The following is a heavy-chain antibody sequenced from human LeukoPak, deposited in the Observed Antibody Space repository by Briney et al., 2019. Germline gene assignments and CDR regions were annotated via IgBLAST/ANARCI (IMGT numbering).Heavy chain of an antibody. CDR1: GFTFTDVW. D-gene: IGHD2-15*01. Sequence: GGSLRLSCTASGFTFTDVWMSWVRQVPGKGLEWVSYISSSSSYTNYADSVKGRFTISRDNAKNSLYLQMSSLRAEDTAVYYCARGYCSGGSCYSLLGYYYYGMDVWGQGTTVTVSS. CDR3: ARGYCSGGSCYSLLGYYYYGMDV. J-gene: IGHJ6*02. CDR2: ISSSSSYT. V-gene: IGHV3-11*05.